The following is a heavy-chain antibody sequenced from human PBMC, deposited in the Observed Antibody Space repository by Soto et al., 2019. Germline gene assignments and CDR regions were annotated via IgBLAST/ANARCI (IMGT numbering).Heavy chain of an antibody. Sequence: TGGSLRLSCAASGFTFSSYGMHWVRQAPGKGLEWVAVIWYDGSNKYYADSVKGRFTISRDNSKNTLYLQMNSLRAEDTAVYYCARDRLQIKYYDFWSGYMDYWGQGTLVTVSS. V-gene: IGHV3-33*01. J-gene: IGHJ4*02. CDR2: IWYDGSNK. CDR3: ARDRLQIKYYDFWSGYMDY. D-gene: IGHD3-3*01. CDR1: GFTFSSYG.